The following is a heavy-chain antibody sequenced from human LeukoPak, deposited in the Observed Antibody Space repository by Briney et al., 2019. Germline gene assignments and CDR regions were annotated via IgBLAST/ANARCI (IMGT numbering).Heavy chain of an antibody. CDR3: ARGLYYLDS. Sequence: HAGGSLRLSCAASGFTFSSYGMHWVRQAPGKGLVWVSRFNSDGRSAYYADSVKGRFTISRDNAKNTLYLQMNSLRAEDTAVYYCARGLYYLDSWGQGTLVTVSS. V-gene: IGHV3-74*01. J-gene: IGHJ4*02. CDR2: FNSDGRSA. D-gene: IGHD2-21*02. CDR1: GFTFSSYG.